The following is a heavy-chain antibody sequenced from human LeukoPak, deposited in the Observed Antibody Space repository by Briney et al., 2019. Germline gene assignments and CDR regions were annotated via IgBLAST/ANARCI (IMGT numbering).Heavy chain of an antibody. V-gene: IGHV4-38-2*02. CDR3: WSSGFDY. Sequence: SETLSLTCTVSGYSISSGYYWGWIRQPPGKGLEWIGSIYHSGSTYYNPSLKSRVTISVDTSKNQFSLKLSSVTAADTAVYYWWSSGFDYWGQGTLVTVSS. CDR1: GYSISSGYY. J-gene: IGHJ4*02. CDR2: IYHSGST. D-gene: IGHD3-22*01.